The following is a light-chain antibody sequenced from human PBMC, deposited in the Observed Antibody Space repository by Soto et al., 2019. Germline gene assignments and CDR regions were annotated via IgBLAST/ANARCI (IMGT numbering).Light chain of an antibody. CDR1: SSDVGGYNY. CDR2: DVS. Sequence: QSALTQPASVSGSPGQSITISCTGTSSDVGGYNYVSWYQQHPGKAPKLMIYDVSNRPSGVSNRFSGSKSGNTASQTISGLQAEDEADYYCSSYTSSSTFSVVFGGGTKLTVL. V-gene: IGLV2-14*01. J-gene: IGLJ2*01. CDR3: SSYTSSSTFSVV.